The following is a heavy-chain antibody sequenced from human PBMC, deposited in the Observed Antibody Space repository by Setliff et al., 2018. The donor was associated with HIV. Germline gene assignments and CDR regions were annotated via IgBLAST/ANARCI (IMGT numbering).Heavy chain of an antibody. V-gene: IGHV3-7*01. Sequence: LRLSCAASGFTFSSHWMVWVRQAPGKGLEWVANINQDGSEKSYVDSVKGRFTISRDNAKNSLFLQMNSLRAEDTAVYYCARGQTSVTLQFDHWGQGTLVTVSS. CDR2: INQDGSEK. J-gene: IGHJ4*02. CDR3: ARGQTSVTLQFDH. CDR1: GFTFSSHW. D-gene: IGHD4-17*01.